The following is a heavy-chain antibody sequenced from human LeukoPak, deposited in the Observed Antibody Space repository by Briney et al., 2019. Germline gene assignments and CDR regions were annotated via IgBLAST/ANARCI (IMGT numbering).Heavy chain of an antibody. J-gene: IGHJ4*02. CDR3: AKQWLVYFDY. CDR1: GFTFSSYA. V-gene: IGHV3-30-3*01. Sequence: GGSLRLSCAASGFTFSSYAMHWVRQAPGKGLDWVAVISYDGSNKYYADSVKGRFTISRDNSKNTLYLQMNSLRAEDTAVYYCAKQWLVYFDYWGQGTLVTVSS. D-gene: IGHD6-19*01. CDR2: ISYDGSNK.